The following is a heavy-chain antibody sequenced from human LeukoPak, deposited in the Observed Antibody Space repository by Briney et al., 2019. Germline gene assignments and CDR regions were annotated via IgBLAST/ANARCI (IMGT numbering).Heavy chain of an antibody. V-gene: IGHV3-15*01. J-gene: IGHJ4*02. D-gene: IGHD6-6*01. CDR2: IKSKTDGGTT. CDR1: GFTFSNAW. Sequence: PGGSLRLSCAASGFTFSNAWMSWVRQAPGKGLEWVGRIKSKTDGGTTDYAAPVRGRFTISKDDSKNTLYLQMNSLKTEDTAVYYCTTRPSIAALGGWGQGTLVTVSS. CDR3: TTRPSIAALGG.